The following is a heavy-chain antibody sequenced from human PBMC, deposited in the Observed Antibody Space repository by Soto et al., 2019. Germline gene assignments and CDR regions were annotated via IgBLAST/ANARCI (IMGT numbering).Heavy chain of an antibody. J-gene: IGHJ6*02. V-gene: IGHV4-39*01. CDR1: GGSISSSSYY. CDR2: IYYSGST. Sequence: QLQLQESGPGLVKPSETLSLTCTVSGGSISSSSYYWGWIRQPPGKGLEWIGSIYYSGSTYYNPSLKRRVTISVDTSKNQFSLKLSSVTAADTAVYYCARLIVGEIRQYYYYGMDVWGQGTTVTVSS. CDR3: ARLIVGEIRQYYYYGMDV. D-gene: IGHD1-26*01.